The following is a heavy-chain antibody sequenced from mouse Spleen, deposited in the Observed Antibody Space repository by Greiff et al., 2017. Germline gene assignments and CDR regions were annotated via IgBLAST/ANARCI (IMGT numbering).Heavy chain of an antibody. V-gene: IGHV5-17*01. CDR3: ARAHYSNFYAMDY. CDR2: ISSGSSTI. Sequence: EVQGVESGGGLVKPGGSLKLSCAASGFTFSDYGMHWVRQAPEKGLEWVVYISSGSSTIYYADTVKGRFTISRDNAKNTLFLQMTSLRSEDTAMYYCARAHYSNFYAMDYWGQGTSVTVSS. J-gene: IGHJ4*01. CDR1: GFTFSDYG. D-gene: IGHD2-5*01.